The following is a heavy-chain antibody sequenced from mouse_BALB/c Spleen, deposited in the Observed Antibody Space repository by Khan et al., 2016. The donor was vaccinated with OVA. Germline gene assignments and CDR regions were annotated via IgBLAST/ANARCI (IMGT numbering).Heavy chain of an antibody. J-gene: IGHJ3*01. D-gene: IGHD1-1*01. CDR3: TILAYYYVSGGFAY. Sequence: EVELVESGGDLVKPGGSLKLSCAASGFTFSTYGMSWVRQAPDKRLEWVATVSTGGSYTYYPDSVKGRFTISRANAKNNLYLQMSSLRSEDTSMFYCTILAYYYVSGGFAYWGQGTLVTVSA. CDR1: GFTFSTYG. V-gene: IGHV5-6*01. CDR2: VSTGGSYT.